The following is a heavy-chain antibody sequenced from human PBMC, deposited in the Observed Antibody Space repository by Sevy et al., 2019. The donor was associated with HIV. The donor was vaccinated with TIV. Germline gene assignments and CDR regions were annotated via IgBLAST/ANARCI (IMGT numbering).Heavy chain of an antibody. CDR2: IYYSGST. J-gene: IGHJ3*02. CDR1: GGSISSYY. D-gene: IGHD3-3*01. CDR3: ARDSPPVEQIGVTRAFDI. V-gene: IGHV4-59*01. Sequence: SETLSLTCTVSGGSISSYYWSWIRQPPGKGLEWIGYIYYSGSTNYNPTLNSRVTISVDTSKNQFSLKLSSVTAADTAVYYCARDSPPVEQIGVTRAFDIWGQGTMVTVSS.